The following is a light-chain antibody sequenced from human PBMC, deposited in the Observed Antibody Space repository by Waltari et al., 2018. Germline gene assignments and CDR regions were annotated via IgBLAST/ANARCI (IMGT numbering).Light chain of an antibody. J-gene: IGLJ3*02. CDR3: QAWDSGVV. CDR1: KLGDHF. CDR2: QDT. Sequence: SYELTQSPSLSVSPGQTASIPCSGDKLGDHFASWYQQKPGQPPVRVLYQDTKRPSGIPERFSGTNSGNTATLTITGTQSMDEADYFCQAWDSGVVFGGGTKLTVL. V-gene: IGLV3-1*01.